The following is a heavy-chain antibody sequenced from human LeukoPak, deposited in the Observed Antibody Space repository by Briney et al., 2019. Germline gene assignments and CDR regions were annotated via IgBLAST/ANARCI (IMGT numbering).Heavy chain of an antibody. Sequence: SETLSLTCAVYGGSFSGYYWSWIRQPPGKGLEWIGEINHSGSTNYNPSVKSRVTISLDTSNNQFSLKLTSVTAADMAVYYCARGQHYDVLTGRFFNWFDPWGQGTLVTVSS. J-gene: IGHJ5*02. CDR1: GGSFSGYY. CDR3: ARGQHYDVLTGRFFNWFDP. CDR2: INHSGST. V-gene: IGHV4-34*01. D-gene: IGHD3-9*01.